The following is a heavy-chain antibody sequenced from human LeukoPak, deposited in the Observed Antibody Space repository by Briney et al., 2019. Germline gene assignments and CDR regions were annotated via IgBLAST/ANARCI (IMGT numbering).Heavy chain of an antibody. Sequence: GGSLRLSCAASGFTFSSYGMHWVRQAPGKGLEWVAVISYDGSNKYYADSVKGRFTISRDNSKNTLYLQMNSLRAEDTAVYYCAKVRYYYDSSGPFDYWGQGTLVTVSS. CDR1: GFTFSSYG. CDR2: ISYDGSNK. V-gene: IGHV3-30*18. J-gene: IGHJ4*02. CDR3: AKVRYYYDSSGPFDY. D-gene: IGHD3-22*01.